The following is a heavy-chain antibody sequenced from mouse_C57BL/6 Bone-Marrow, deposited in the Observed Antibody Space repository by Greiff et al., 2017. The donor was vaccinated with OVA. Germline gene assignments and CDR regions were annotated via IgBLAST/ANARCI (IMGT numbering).Heavy chain of an antibody. J-gene: IGHJ1*03. CDR2: IYPGSGNT. V-gene: IGHV1-76*01. D-gene: IGHD1-1*01. Sequence: QVQLQQSGAELVRPGASVKLSCKASGYTFTDYYINWVKQRPGPGLEWIARIYPGSGNTYYNEKFKGKATLTAETSSSPAYMQLSSLTSEDSAVYFCAREGVLLRYQGYFDGWGTGTTVTVSS. CDR1: GYTFTDYY. CDR3: AREGVLLRYQGYFDG.